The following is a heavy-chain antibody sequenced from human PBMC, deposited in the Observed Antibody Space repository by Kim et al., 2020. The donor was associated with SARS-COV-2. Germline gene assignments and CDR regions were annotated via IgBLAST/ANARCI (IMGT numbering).Heavy chain of an antibody. Sequence: GSLRLSCAASGFTFSSYGMHWVRQAPGKGLEWVAVIWYDGSNKYYADYVKGRFTISRDNSKNTLYLQMNSLGAEDTAVYYCAKDVEQQLAFDYWGQGTLVTVSS. CDR2: IWYDGSNK. V-gene: IGHV3-33*06. J-gene: IGHJ4*02. CDR3: AKDVEQQLAFDY. D-gene: IGHD6-13*01. CDR1: GFTFSSYG.